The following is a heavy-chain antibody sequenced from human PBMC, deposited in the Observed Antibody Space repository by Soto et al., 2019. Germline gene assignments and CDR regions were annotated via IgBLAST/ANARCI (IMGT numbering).Heavy chain of an antibody. J-gene: IGHJ6*02. V-gene: IGHV1-69*01. D-gene: IGHD2-15*01. CDR1: GGTFSSYA. CDR3: ARGRGIEAVLYYGIDG. Sequence: QVPLVQSGAEVKKPGSSVKVSCKASGGTFSSYAISWVRQAPGQGLEWMGGIIPIFGTANYAQKFQGRVTITADESTSRAYMELSSPRSDVTAVYCCARGRGIEAVLYYGIDGWVQRTTETVFS. CDR2: IIPIFGTA.